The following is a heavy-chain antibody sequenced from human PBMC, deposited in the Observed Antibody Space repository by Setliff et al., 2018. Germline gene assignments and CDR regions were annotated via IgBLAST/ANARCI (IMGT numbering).Heavy chain of an antibody. V-gene: IGHV4-61*02. CDR3: VRTDYSDGRYSMDV. D-gene: IGHD6-19*01. CDR2: TYTHAGGST. J-gene: IGHJ6*03. CDR1: GASINTANYY. Sequence: SETLSLTCTVSGASINTANYYWGWIRQPAGKGLEWIGRTYTHAGGSTIYNPSLKSRVTMSVDTSKNQFSLKLNSVTAADTAVYYCVRTDYSDGRYSMDVWGKGTTVTVSS.